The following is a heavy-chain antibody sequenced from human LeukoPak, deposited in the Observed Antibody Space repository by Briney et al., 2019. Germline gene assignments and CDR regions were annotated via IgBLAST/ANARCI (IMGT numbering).Heavy chain of an antibody. J-gene: IGHJ4*02. V-gene: IGHV3-23*01. CDR2: ISGSGGST. D-gene: IGHD1-26*01. CDR1: GFTFSSYA. CDR3: ARDQTNSPRIVGATGFDY. Sequence: HPGGSLRLSCAASGFTFSSYAMSWVRQAPGKGLEWVSAISGSGGSTYYADSVKGRFTISRDNSKNTLYLQMNSLRAEDTAVYYCARDQTNSPRIVGATGFDYWGQGTLVTVSS.